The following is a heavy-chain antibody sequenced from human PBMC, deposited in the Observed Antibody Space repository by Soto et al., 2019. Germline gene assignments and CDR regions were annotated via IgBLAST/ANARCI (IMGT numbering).Heavy chain of an antibody. J-gene: IGHJ4*02. CDR3: ARHRGYYDILTGYYTELNFDY. D-gene: IGHD3-9*01. CDR1: GGSISSSSYY. CDR2: IYYSGTT. Sequence: SETLSLTCTVSGGSISSSSYYWGWIRQPPGKGLEWIGSIYYSGTTYYNPSLKSRVTISVETSKNQFSLKLGSVTAADTAVFYCARHRGYYDILTGYYTELNFDYWGQGTLVTVSS. V-gene: IGHV4-39*01.